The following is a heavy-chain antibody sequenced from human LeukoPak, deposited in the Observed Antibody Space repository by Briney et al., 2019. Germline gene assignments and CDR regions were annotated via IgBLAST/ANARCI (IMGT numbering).Heavy chain of an antibody. V-gene: IGHV3-30*02. CDR1: GFKFSASG. Sequence: GGSLRLSCAASGFKFSASGMHWVRQAPGKGLEWVAFIGHDGSNKYYADSVKGRFTISGDNSKNTAYLQMNSLRAEDTAIYYCAKDGEWTFDIWGQGTMVTVSS. D-gene: IGHD3-3*01. CDR2: IGHDGSNK. J-gene: IGHJ3*02. CDR3: AKDGEWTFDI.